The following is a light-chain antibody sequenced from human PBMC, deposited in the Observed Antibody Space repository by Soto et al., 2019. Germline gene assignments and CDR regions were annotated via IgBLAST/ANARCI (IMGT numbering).Light chain of an antibody. CDR2: GAS. V-gene: IGKV3-20*01. J-gene: IGKJ1*01. CDR1: QSIRSNY. Sequence: EIVLTQSPGTLSLSPGERATLSFRASQSIRSNYLAWYQQNAGQAPRLLIYGASSRATGIPDRFSGSGSGTDFTLTISRLEPGDFAVYYCLQYGTFPRTFGQGNKVEIK. CDR3: LQYGTFPRT.